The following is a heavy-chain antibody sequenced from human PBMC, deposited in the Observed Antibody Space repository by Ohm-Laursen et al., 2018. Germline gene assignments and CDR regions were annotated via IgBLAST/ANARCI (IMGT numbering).Heavy chain of an antibody. CDR3: ARGGRRGSSWYRNYGMDV. CDR2: FYHSGGT. J-gene: IGHJ6*02. V-gene: IGHV4-4*08. CDR1: GASISSYY. Sequence: SDTLSLTCSVSGASISSYYWTWIRQPPGKGLEWIGHFYHSGGTNNNPSFKSRVTISIDTSKNQVSLNLNSVTAADTAVYYCARGGRRGSSWYRNYGMDVWGQGTTVTVSS. D-gene: IGHD6-13*01.